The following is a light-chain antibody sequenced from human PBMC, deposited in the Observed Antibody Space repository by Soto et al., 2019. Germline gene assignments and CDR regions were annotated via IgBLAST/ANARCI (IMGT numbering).Light chain of an antibody. V-gene: IGKV1-5*03. J-gene: IGKJ1*01. Sequence: DIQMTQSPSTLSASVGDRVTITCRASQSISSWLAWYQQKPGKAPKLLIYKASSLESGVPSRFSGSGSGTEFTHTISSLQPDDFATYYCKQYNTYSWTFGQGTKVDIK. CDR1: QSISSW. CDR2: KAS. CDR3: KQYNTYSWT.